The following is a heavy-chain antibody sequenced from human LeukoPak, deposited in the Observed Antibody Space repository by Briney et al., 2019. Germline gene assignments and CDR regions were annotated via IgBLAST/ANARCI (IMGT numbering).Heavy chain of an antibody. CDR3: AKREAVAGYNWFDP. J-gene: IGHJ5*02. D-gene: IGHD6-19*01. V-gene: IGHV3-23*01. CDR2: ISGSGGGT. CDR1: GFTYSSYA. Sequence: GGSLRLSCAASGFTYSSYAMSWVRQTPGKGLEWVSAISGSGGGTYYADSVKGRFTISRDNSKNMLYLQMNSLRAEDTAVYYCAKREAVAGYNWFDPWGPGTLVTVSS.